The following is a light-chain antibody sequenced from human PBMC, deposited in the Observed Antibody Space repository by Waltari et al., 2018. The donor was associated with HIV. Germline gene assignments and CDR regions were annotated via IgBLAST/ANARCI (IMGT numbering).Light chain of an antibody. CDR2: EDN. CDR1: SGSIASHY. CDR3: QSYDSSNHWV. J-gene: IGLJ3*02. V-gene: IGLV6-57*02. Sequence: FMLTQPHSASESPGKTVTISCTGSSGSIASHYVQWYQQRPGSAPPTVIYEDNQRPSGVPDRFSGSIDSSSNSASLTISGLKTEDEADYYCQSYDSSNHWVFGGGTKLTVL.